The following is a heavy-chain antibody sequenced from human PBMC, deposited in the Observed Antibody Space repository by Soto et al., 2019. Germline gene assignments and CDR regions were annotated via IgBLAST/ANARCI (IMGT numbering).Heavy chain of an antibody. J-gene: IGHJ6*02. Sequence: GASVKVSCKASGYTFTSYDINWVRQATGQGLEWMGWMNPNSGNTGYAQKFQGRVTMTRNTSMSTAYMELSSLRYEDTAVYYCARGTPRDGMDVWGQGTTVTVSS. CDR3: ARGTPRDGMDV. CDR1: GYTFTSYD. CDR2: MNPNSGNT. V-gene: IGHV1-8*01.